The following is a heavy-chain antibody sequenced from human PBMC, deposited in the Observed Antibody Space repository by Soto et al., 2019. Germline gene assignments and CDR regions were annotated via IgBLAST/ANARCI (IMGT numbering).Heavy chain of an antibody. J-gene: IGHJ4*02. Sequence: GGSLRLSCAASGVTVSSNYMSWVRQAPGKGLEWVSVIYSGGSTYYADSVKGRFTISRDNSKNTLYLQMNSLRAEDAAVYYCARPYYDSSGTPPEYFDYWGQGTLVTVSS. D-gene: IGHD3-22*01. V-gene: IGHV3-66*04. CDR1: GVTVSSNY. CDR3: ARPYYDSSGTPPEYFDY. CDR2: IYSGGST.